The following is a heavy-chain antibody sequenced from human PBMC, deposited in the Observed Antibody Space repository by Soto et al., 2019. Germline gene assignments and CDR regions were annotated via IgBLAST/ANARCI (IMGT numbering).Heavy chain of an antibody. V-gene: IGHV3-72*01. CDR1: GFTFSDHY. J-gene: IGHJ4*02. D-gene: IGHD3-16*01. CDR2: IKKKTESYST. CDR3: LRDWGIGRLD. Sequence: EVLLVESGGGVVQPGGSLRLSCAASGFTFSDHYMDWVRQAPGKGLEWAGRIKKKTESYSTEYAASVKGRFIISRDDSKNSMYLVIYFLKPDYTSVDYCLRDWGIGRLDSGQGTLVTVSS.